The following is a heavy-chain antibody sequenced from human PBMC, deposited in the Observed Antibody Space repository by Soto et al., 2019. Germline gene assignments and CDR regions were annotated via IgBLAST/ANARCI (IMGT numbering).Heavy chain of an antibody. CDR1: GYTFTTYG. D-gene: IGHD3-3*01. CDR3: ARGGGYYDFWSGYPYGMDV. CDR2: ISVYNGNT. J-gene: IGHJ6*02. V-gene: IGHV1-18*01. Sequence: QVQLVQSGAEVKKPGASVKVYCKASGYTFTTYGISWVRQAPGQGLAWMGWISVYNGNTKYAQKLQGRVTMTTDTSTSTAYMELRSLRSDDTAVYYCARGGGYYDFWSGYPYGMDVWGQGTTVTVFS.